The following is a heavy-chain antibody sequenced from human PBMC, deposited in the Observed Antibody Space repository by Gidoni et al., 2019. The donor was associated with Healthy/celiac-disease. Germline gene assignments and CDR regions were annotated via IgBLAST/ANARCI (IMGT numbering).Heavy chain of an antibody. CDR1: GGTFSSYA. V-gene: IGHV1-69*01. J-gene: IGHJ5*02. CDR3: ARAPVVAATPGGDWFDP. D-gene: IGHD2-15*01. CDR2: ILSIFGTA. Sequence: QVQLVQSGAEVKKPGSSVKVSCKASGGTFSSYAISWVRQAPGQGLEWMGGILSIFGTANYAQKFQGRVRITADESTSTAYMELSSLRSEDTAVYYCARAPVVAATPGGDWFDPWGQGTLVTVSS.